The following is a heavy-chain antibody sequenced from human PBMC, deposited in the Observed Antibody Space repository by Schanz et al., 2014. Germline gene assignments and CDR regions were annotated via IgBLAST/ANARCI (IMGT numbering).Heavy chain of an antibody. J-gene: IGHJ6*03. CDR1: GFGFDDYA. D-gene: IGHD2-15*01. CDR2: INWSDGST. CDR3: ARDAVALVPEYSMDV. Sequence: VQLVESGGGVVQPGRSLRLSCAASGFGFDDYAMSWVRQAPGKGLEWVSAINWSDGSTGYADSVKGRFTISRDNSMNTLHLQMDGLRVEDTAVYYCARDAVALVPEYSMDVWGKGTPDTVSS. V-gene: IGHV3-20*04.